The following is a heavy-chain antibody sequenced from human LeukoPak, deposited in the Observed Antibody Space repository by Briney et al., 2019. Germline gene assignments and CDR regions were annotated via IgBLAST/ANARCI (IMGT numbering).Heavy chain of an antibody. D-gene: IGHD1-26*01. CDR3: ARARGGGATIADY. CDR1: GYTFTSYY. J-gene: IGHJ4*02. V-gene: IGHV1-46*01. CDR2: VNPSGGST. Sequence: ASVTVSCKASGYTFTSYYMHWVRQAPGQGLEWMGIVNPSGGSTSYAQKFQGRVTMTRDTSTSTAYMELRSLRSDDTAVYYCARARGGGATIADYWGQGTLVTVSS.